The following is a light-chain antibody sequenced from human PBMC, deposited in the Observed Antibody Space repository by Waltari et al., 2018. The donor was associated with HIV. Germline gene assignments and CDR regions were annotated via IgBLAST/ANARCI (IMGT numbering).Light chain of an antibody. CDR1: TSAVTSANY. Sequence: QTLVTQQPPLTVSPGGTVPPTCPPSTSAVTSANYPQGCQQKPGHAPRALIDSTNKKHSVTPARFSGSLLGGKADLTRSGVQPEDEAEYYCLLYYGGQGYVFGTGTKVTVL. CDR3: LLYYGGQGYV. J-gene: IGLJ1*01. CDR2: STN. V-gene: IGLV7-43*01.